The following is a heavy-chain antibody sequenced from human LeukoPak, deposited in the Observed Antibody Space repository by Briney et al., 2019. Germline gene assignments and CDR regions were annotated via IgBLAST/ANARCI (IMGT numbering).Heavy chain of an antibody. D-gene: IGHD3-22*01. CDR2: IKEDGSEK. Sequence: GGSLRLSCAASGFTFSRYWMTWLRQAPGKGLEWVANIKEDGSEKNYVDSMKGRFTISRDNAKNSLYLQMNSLRAEDTAVYYCVRYYYNDDGYSEDAFDIWGQGTMVTVSS. V-gene: IGHV3-7*01. CDR3: VRYYYNDDGYSEDAFDI. CDR1: GFTFSRYW. J-gene: IGHJ3*02.